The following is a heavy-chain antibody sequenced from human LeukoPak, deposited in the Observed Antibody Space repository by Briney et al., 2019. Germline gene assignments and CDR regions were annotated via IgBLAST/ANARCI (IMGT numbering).Heavy chain of an antibody. D-gene: IGHD2-21*02. CDR2: ISSSSTYI. CDR1: GFSLSNHD. J-gene: IGHJ6*01. V-gene: IGHV3-21*01. Sequence: GGSLRLSCAASGFSLSNHDINWVRQAPGKGLQWVSSISSSSTYIYYGDSVKGRFTVSRDNAKNSVSLQMNSLRADDTAVYYCARGTAVLLSAMDVWGRGPRSSSPQ. CDR3: ARGTAVLLSAMDV.